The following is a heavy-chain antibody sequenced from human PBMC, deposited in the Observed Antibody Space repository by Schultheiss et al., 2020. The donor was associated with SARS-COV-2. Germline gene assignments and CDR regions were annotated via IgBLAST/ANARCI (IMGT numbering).Heavy chain of an antibody. J-gene: IGHJ4*02. V-gene: IGHV4-59*12. CDR1: GGSTSSYY. Sequence: SETLSLTCTVSGGSTSSYYWSWIRQPPGKGLEWIGYIYYSGSTNYNPSLKSRVTISVDTSKNQFSLKLSSVTAADTAVYYCARADDSSRYSYYFDYWGQGTLVTVSS. CDR2: IYYSGST. D-gene: IGHD3-22*01. CDR3: ARADDSSRYSYYFDY.